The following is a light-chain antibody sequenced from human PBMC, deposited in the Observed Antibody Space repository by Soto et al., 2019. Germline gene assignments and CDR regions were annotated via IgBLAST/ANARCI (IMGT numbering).Light chain of an antibody. CDR1: QSVSNN. CDR3: QQYNNWPLT. J-gene: IGKJ4*01. Sequence: EIEMTQSPATLSVSQGERATLSCRASQSVSNNLAWYQQQPGQAPRLLIYGASTRATGIPARFSGSESGTEFTLTISSLQSEDFAVYYCQQYNNWPLTFGGGTKVEIK. V-gene: IGKV3-15*01. CDR2: GAS.